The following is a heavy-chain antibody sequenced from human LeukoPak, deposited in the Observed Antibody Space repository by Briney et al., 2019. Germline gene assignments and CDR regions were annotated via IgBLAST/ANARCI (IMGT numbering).Heavy chain of an antibody. D-gene: IGHD4-17*01. V-gene: IGHV1-8*03. CDR2: MNPNSGNT. CDR3: ARSRYGDYQTDFDY. J-gene: IGHJ4*02. CDR1: GYTFTSYD. Sequence: ASVKVSCKASGYTFTSYDINWVRQATGQGLEWMGWMNPNSGNTGYAQKFQGRVTNTRNTSISTAYMELSSLRSEDTAVYYCARSRYGDYQTDFDYWGQGTLVTVSS.